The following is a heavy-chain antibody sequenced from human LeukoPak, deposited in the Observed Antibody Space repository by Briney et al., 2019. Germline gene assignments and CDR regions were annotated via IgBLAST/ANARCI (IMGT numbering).Heavy chain of an antibody. Sequence: ASVKVSCKASGYTFTNYDINWVRQATGQGLEWMAWMNPNNGNTGNAQKFQGRVTMTRVTSISTAYMELSGLRSEDTAVYYCARGRSVVPAAEGYAFDIWGQGTMVTVSS. J-gene: IGHJ3*02. V-gene: IGHV1-8*01. D-gene: IGHD2-2*01. CDR1: GYTFTNYD. CDR2: MNPNNGNT. CDR3: ARGRSVVPAAEGYAFDI.